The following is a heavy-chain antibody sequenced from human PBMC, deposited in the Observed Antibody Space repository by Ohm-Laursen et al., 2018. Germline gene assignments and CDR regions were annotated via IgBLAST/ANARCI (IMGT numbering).Heavy chain of an antibody. D-gene: IGHD6-13*01. J-gene: IGHJ3*02. CDR3: ASSQSSSWYHAFDI. Sequence: GTLSLTCSVSGASISSYYWTWIRQPPGKGLEWIGHFYHSGGTNNNPSFKSRVTISIDTSKNQVSLNLNSVTAADTAVYYCASSQSSSWYHAFDIWGQGTMVTVSS. CDR2: FYHSGGT. CDR1: GASISSYY. V-gene: IGHV4-4*08.